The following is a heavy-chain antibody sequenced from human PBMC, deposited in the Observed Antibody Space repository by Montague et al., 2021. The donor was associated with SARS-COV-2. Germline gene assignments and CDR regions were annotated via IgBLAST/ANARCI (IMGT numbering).Heavy chain of an antibody. D-gene: IGHD6-19*01. J-gene: IGHJ4*02. Sequence: SLRLSCAAFGFTLRGYWMTWVRQAPGKGLEWVASINRDGTEESYVDSVRGRFTISRDNAQNSLFLQINRLRVEDTAVYYCARDRGWQSYDSWGQGTLVIVSS. CDR1: GFTLRGYW. CDR2: INRDGTEE. CDR3: ARDRGWQSYDS. V-gene: IGHV3-7*01.